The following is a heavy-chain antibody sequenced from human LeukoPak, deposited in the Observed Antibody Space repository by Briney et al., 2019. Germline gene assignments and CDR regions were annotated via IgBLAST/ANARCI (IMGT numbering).Heavy chain of an antibody. Sequence: PGGSLRLSCAASGFTFSSYAMSWVRQAPGKGLEWVSAISGSGGSTYYADSVKGRFTISRDNSKNTLYLQMNSLRAEDTAVYYCARQTRNWNQPDNWFDPWGQGTLVTVSS. CDR1: GFTFSSYA. J-gene: IGHJ5*02. CDR3: ARQTRNWNQPDNWFDP. V-gene: IGHV3-23*01. CDR2: ISGSGGST. D-gene: IGHD1-1*01.